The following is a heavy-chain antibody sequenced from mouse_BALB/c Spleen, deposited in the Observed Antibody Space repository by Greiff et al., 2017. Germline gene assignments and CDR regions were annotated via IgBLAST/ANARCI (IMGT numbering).Heavy chain of an antibody. V-gene: IGHV14-3*02. CDR2: IDPANGNT. D-gene: IGHD1-1*01. J-gene: IGHJ4*01. CDR1: GFNIKDTY. Sequence: VQLKESGAELVKPGASVKLSCTASGFNIKDTYMHWVKQRPEQGLEWIGRIDPANGNTKYDPKFQGKATITADTSSNTAYLQLSSLTSEDTAVYYCARITTVVAHYAMDYWGQGTSVTVSS. CDR3: ARITTVVAHYAMDY.